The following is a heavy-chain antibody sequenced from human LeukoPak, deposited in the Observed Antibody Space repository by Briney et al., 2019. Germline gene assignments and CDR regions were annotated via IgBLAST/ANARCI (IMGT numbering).Heavy chain of an antibody. Sequence: PSETLSPTCTVSGGSISSYYWSWIRQPPGKGLEWIGYIYCSGSTNYNPSLKSRVTISVDTSKNQFSLKLSSVTAADTAVYYCAGSAGYCSGGSCYFSGMDVWGKGTTVTVSS. CDR2: IYCSGST. CDR1: GGSISSYY. J-gene: IGHJ6*04. CDR3: AGSAGYCSGGSCYFSGMDV. D-gene: IGHD2-15*01. V-gene: IGHV4-59*01.